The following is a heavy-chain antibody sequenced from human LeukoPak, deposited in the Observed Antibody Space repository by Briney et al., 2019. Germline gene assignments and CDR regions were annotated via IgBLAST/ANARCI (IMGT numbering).Heavy chain of an antibody. V-gene: IGHV3-64*01. CDR2: ITSNGDRT. CDR3: ARGPEWEPGHSVDFDI. D-gene: IGHD1-26*01. Sequence: PGGSLRLSCAASGFTSGFTFRSFAMHWVRQAPGKGLEYVSGITSNGDRTYYANSVKGRFTMSRDNSKNTLYLQMGSLRVEDMAVYYCARGPEWEPGHSVDFDIWGQGTMVTVSS. J-gene: IGHJ3*02. CDR1: GFTFRSFA.